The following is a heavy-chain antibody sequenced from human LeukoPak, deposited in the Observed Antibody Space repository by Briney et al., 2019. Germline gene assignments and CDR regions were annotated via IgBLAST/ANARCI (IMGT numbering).Heavy chain of an antibody. CDR1: GFTFSTYW. J-gene: IGHJ4*02. V-gene: IGHV3-74*03. D-gene: IGHD3-10*01. Sequence: GGSLRLSCAASGFTFSTYWMQWVRQAPGKGLVWVSHITSDGSTTTYADSVKGRFTTSRDNVKNTLYLQMNSLRAEDTAVYYCVRDNYGVDYWGQGTLVTVSS. CDR3: VRDNYGVDY. CDR2: ITSDGSTT.